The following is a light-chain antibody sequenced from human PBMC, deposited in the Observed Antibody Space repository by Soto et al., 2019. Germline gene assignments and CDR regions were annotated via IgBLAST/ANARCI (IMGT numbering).Light chain of an antibody. J-gene: IGKJ2*01. CDR2: DAT. V-gene: IGKV1-5*01. Sequence: IQMTQSPSTLYTSVGDTVTLTCRSRQMIARWLAWYHQKPGTAPRLIIYDATSLQSGVPSRLSASATGTDFTLTISSLHPDEFATYYCLQYNTLPLTVGEGTKLDI. CDR1: QMIARW. CDR3: LQYNTLPLT.